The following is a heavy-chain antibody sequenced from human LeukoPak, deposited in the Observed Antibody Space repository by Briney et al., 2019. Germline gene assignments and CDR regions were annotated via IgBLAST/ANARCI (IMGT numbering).Heavy chain of an antibody. CDR3: IKDAPNGSIDY. Sequence: GGSLRLSCVTSGFTFGDFVMHWVRQAPGKGLECVSTISWTGDKVAYAGSVKGRFTVSRDNDKNSLFLQMNSLRTDDTALYYCIKDAPNGSIDYWGQGTLVTVSS. D-gene: IGHD2-8*01. CDR2: ISWTGDKV. V-gene: IGHV3-9*01. CDR1: GFTFGDFV. J-gene: IGHJ4*02.